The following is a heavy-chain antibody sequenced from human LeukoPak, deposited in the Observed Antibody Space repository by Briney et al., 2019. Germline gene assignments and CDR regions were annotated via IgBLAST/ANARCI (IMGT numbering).Heavy chain of an antibody. V-gene: IGHV3-21*01. CDR1: GFTFGSYA. J-gene: IGHJ4*02. D-gene: IGHD6-13*01. CDR2: INSGSSYI. CDR3: VRASGAAALDF. Sequence: GGSLRLSCAASGFTFGSYAMSWVRQAPGKGPEWVASINSGSSYISYTDSVKGRFTISRDNTEKSIYLQMNYLRVEDTALYYCVRASGAAALDFWGQGTLVTVTS.